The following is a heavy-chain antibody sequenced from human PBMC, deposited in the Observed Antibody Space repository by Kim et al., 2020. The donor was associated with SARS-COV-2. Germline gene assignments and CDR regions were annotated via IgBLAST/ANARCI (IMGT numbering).Heavy chain of an antibody. CDR3: ASITMVRGVIQKKFDY. V-gene: IGHV4-4*02. Sequence: SETLSLTCAVSGGSISSSNWWSWVRQPPGKGLEWIGEIYHSGSTNYNPSLKSRVTISVDKSKNQFSLKLSSVTAADTAVYYCASITMVRGVIQKKFDYWGQGTLVTVSS. CDR2: IYHSGST. J-gene: IGHJ4*02. CDR1: GGSISSSNW. D-gene: IGHD3-10*01.